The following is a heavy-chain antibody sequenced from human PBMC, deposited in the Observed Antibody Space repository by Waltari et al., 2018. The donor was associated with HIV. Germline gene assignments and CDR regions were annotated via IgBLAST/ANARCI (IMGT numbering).Heavy chain of an antibody. CDR2: MSPNSGNA. CDR1: GYTFINND. CDR3: ARGRGRYDFWSGYSSPGDAFDI. D-gene: IGHD3-3*01. Sequence: GSVKVSCKASGYTFINNDINWVRQATGQGLVWMGWMSPNSGNAGYAPNFQGRVTMTRNTSTTTAYMELTDLRSADTAVYFCARGRGRYDFWSGYSSPGDAFDIWGQGTVVIVSS. J-gene: IGHJ3*02. V-gene: IGHV1-8*01.